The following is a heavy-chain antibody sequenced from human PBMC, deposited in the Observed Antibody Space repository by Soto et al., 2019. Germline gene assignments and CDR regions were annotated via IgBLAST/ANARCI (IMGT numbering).Heavy chain of an antibody. J-gene: IGHJ6*03. V-gene: IGHV1-69*08. CDR1: GATFNDYT. CDR3: ASGKSQMTQDRMGFYYYMDV. Sequence: QVQLVQCGAEVKKPGSSVRISCAASGATFNDYTFTWVRRAPGQGLEWMGRVIPLLDASNYAEKFQDRVTITADRSTSTVYMELSGLKSEDSAIYYCASGKSQMTQDRMGFYYYMDVWGKGTTVTVSS. CDR2: VIPLLDAS. D-gene: IGHD2-15*01.